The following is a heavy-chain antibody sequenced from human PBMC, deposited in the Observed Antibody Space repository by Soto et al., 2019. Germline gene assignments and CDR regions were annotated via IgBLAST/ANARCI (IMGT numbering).Heavy chain of an antibody. CDR1: GYTFTGYY. J-gene: IGHJ4*02. CDR2: INPNRGGT. D-gene: IGHD6-6*01. CDR3: ARERIEARIFDY. V-gene: IGHV1-2*04. Sequence: QVQLVQSGAEVKTPGASVKVSCKASGYTFTGYYMHWVRQAHGQGLEWMGWINPNRGGTNYAQKFQGWVTMTRDTSISTAYMELSRLRSDDTAVYYCARERIEARIFDYWGQGTLVTVSS.